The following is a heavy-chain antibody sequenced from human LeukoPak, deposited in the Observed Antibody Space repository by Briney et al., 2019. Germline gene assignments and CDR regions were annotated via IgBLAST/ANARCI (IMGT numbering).Heavy chain of an antibody. CDR2: IYPGNSDT. CDR3: VRQVRRDSSGPDY. D-gene: IGHD6-25*01. CDR1: GSSFTSYW. V-gene: IGHV5-51*01. J-gene: IGHJ4*02. Sequence: GASLKISYKGSGSSFTSYWIGWGRPMAGKGVGWMGIIYPGNSDTRYRTSFEGEVTISADKSISTAYLQWSSLEASDTAMYHCVRQVRRDSSGPDYWGQGTLVTVSS.